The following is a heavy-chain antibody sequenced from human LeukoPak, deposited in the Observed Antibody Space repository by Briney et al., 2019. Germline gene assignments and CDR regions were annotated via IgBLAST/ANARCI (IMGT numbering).Heavy chain of an antibody. D-gene: IGHD3-10*01. CDR1: GDTLTELS. CDR2: FDTEHGEA. V-gene: IGHV1-24*01. CDR3: AAEGQRLLGY. Sequence: GASVKVSCKVYGDTLTELSTHWVPQAPGKGGEWMGGFDTEHGEAIYAQTFQGRITMNKETSTDTAYMELSSLTSDDTAVYYCAAEGQRLLGYWGQGTLVTVSS. J-gene: IGHJ4*02.